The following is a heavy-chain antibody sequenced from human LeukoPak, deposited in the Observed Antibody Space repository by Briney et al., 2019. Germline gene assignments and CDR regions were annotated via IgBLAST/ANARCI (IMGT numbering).Heavy chain of an antibody. CDR2: ISSSSSYI. Sequence: PGGSLRLSCAASGFTFSSYSMNWVRQAPGKGLEWVSSISSSSSYIYYADSVKGRFTISRDNAKNSLYLQMNSLRAEDTAVYYCARESSSWYQTRYYFDYWGQGTLVTVSS. CDR1: GFTFSSYS. J-gene: IGHJ4*02. D-gene: IGHD6-13*01. V-gene: IGHV3-21*01. CDR3: ARESSSWYQTRYYFDY.